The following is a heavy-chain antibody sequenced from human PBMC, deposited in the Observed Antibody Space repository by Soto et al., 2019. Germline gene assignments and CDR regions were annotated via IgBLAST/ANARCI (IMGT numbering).Heavy chain of an antibody. D-gene: IGHD6-13*01. CDR3: ARDRRIAAAGAYYYYGMDV. V-gene: IGHV4-61*01. J-gene: IGHJ6*02. Sequence: PSETLSLTCTVSGGSVSSGSYYWSWIRQPPGKGLEWIGYIYYSGSTNYNPSLKSRVTISVDTSKNQFSLKLSSVTAADTAVYYCARDRRIAAAGAYYYYGMDVWGQGTTVTVSS. CDR2: IYYSGST. CDR1: GGSVSSGSYY.